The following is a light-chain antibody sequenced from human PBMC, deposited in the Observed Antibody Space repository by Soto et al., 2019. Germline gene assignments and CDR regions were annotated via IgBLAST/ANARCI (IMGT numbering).Light chain of an antibody. J-gene: IGLJ3*02. CDR1: SSNIGAGSD. Sequence: QSVLTQPPSVSGAPGQGVTISCTGSSSNIGAGSDVHWYQQLPGTAPKLLIYGNSNRPSGVPDRFSGSKSGTSASLAITGLQAEDEADYYCQSYDNSLRRVFGGGTQLTVL. CDR3: QSYDNSLRRV. V-gene: IGLV1-40*01. CDR2: GNS.